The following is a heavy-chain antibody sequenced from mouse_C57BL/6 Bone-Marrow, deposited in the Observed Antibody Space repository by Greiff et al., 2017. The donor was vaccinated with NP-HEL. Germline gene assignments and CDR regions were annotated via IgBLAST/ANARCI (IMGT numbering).Heavy chain of an antibody. J-gene: IGHJ2*01. Sequence: VKLMESGAELVRPGTSVKVSCKASGYAFTNYLIEWVKQRPGQGLEWIGVINPGSGGTNYNEKFKGKATLTADKSSSTAYMQLSSLTSEDSAVYFCARSRYYGNYDYWGQGTTLTVSS. CDR3: ARSRYYGNYDY. CDR2: INPGSGGT. V-gene: IGHV1-54*01. CDR1: GYAFTNYL. D-gene: IGHD2-1*01.